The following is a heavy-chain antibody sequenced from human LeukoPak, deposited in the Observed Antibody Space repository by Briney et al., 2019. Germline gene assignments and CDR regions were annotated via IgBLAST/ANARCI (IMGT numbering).Heavy chain of an antibody. CDR2: ISGSGGST. D-gene: IGHD5-12*01. J-gene: IGHJ4*02. Sequence: PGGSLRLSCAAPGFTFSSYAMSWVRQAPGKGLEWVSAISGSGGSTYYADSVKGRFTISRDNSKNTLYLQMNSLRAEDTAVYYCAKTGGYDGLMVDHDYWGQGTLVTVSS. CDR3: AKTGGYDGLMVDHDY. V-gene: IGHV3-23*01. CDR1: GFTFSSYA.